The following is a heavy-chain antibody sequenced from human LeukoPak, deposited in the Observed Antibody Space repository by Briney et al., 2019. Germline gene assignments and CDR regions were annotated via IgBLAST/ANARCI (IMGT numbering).Heavy chain of an antibody. CDR3: AREWGGDQGLSWFDP. CDR2: IYYSGST. CDR1: GGSISSSSYY. Sequence: SETLSLTCTVSGGSISSSSYYWGWIRQPPGKGLEWIGSIYYSGSTYCNPSLKSRVTISVDTSKNQFSLKLSSVTAADTAVYYCAREWGGDQGLSWFDPWGQGTLVTVSS. D-gene: IGHD2-21*02. V-gene: IGHV4-39*07. J-gene: IGHJ5*02.